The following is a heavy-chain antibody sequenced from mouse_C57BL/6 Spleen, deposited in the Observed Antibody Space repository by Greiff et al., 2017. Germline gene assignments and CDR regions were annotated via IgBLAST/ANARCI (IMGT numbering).Heavy chain of an antibody. J-gene: IGHJ2*01. Sequence: QVQLQQPGAELVRPGTSVKLSCKASGYTFTSYWMHWVKQRPGQGLEWIGVIDPSDSYTNYNQKFKGKATLTVDTSSSTAYMQLSSLTSEDSAVYYCARWGNYYGSSYFDYWGQGTTRTVSS. D-gene: IGHD1-1*01. V-gene: IGHV1-59*01. CDR3: ARWGNYYGSSYFDY. CDR1: GYTFTSYW. CDR2: IDPSDSYT.